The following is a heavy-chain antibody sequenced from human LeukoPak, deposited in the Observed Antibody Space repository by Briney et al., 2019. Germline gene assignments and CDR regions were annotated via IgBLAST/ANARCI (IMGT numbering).Heavy chain of an antibody. J-gene: IGHJ4*02. D-gene: IGHD5-24*01. V-gene: IGHV3-48*01. CDR1: GFTFSSYS. CDR3: AQTRDGYNSHFDY. CDR2: ISSSSSTI. Sequence: GGSLRLSCAASGFTFSSYSMNWVRQAPGKGLEWVSYISSSSSTIYYADSVKGRLTISRDNAKNSLYLQMNSLRAEDTAVYYCAQTRDGYNSHFDYWGQGTLVTVSS.